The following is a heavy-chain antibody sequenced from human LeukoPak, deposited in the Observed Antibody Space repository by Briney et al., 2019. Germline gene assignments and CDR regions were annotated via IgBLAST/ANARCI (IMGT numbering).Heavy chain of an antibody. D-gene: IGHD3-10*01. CDR1: GYTFTGYY. Sequence: GASVKVSCKASGYTFTGYYMHWVRQAPGQGLEWMGIINPSGGSTSYAQKFQGRVTMTRDMSTSTVYMELSSLRSEDTAVYYCARDSSSGLDYWGQGTLVTVSS. CDR3: ARDSSSGLDY. CDR2: INPSGGST. J-gene: IGHJ4*02. V-gene: IGHV1-46*01.